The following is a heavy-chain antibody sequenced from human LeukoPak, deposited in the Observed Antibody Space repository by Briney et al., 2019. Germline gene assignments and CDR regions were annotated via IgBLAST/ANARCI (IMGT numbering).Heavy chain of an antibody. D-gene: IGHD1-26*01. CDR3: ARWDHGSPRFQN. V-gene: IGHV6-1*01. CDR1: GDSFSNNNVA. Sequence: SQTLSLTCAISGDSFSNNNVAWDWVRQSPSRGLEWLGRASYKSEWSVNYAVSVKSRITINADTSKNQFSLRLNSVTPEDTAVYYCARWDHGSPRFQNWGQGTLVTVSS. CDR2: ASYKSEWSV. J-gene: IGHJ1*01.